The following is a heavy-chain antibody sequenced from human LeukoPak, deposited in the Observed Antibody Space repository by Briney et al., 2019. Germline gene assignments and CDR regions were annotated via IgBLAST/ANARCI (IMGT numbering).Heavy chain of an antibody. CDR3: ARLSGYSGSYYDYFDY. CDR2: ISAYNGNT. V-gene: IGHV1-18*01. CDR1: SYTFTSYG. J-gene: IGHJ4*02. Sequence: ASVKVSCKASSYTFTSYGISWVRQAPGQGLEWMGWISAYNGNTNYAQKLQGRVTMTTDTSTSTAYMELRSLRSDDTAVYYCARLSGYSGSYYDYFDYWGQGTLVTVSS. D-gene: IGHD1-26*01.